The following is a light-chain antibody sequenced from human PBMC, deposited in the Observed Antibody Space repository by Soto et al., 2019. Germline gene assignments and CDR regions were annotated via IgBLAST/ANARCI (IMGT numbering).Light chain of an antibody. CDR2: AAS. CDR1: QGISSC. V-gene: IGKV1-12*02. Sequence: DIQMTQSPSSVAASVGDRVTITCRASQGISSCLAWYQQKPGKAPKLLIYAASSLQSGVPSRFSGSGSGKDFTLTISSLQPEDFATYYCQQANSFPSITFGQGTRLEIK. CDR3: QQANSFPSIT. J-gene: IGKJ5*01.